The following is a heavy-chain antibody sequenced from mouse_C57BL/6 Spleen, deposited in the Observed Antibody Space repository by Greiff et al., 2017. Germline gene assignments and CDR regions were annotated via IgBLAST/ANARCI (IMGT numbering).Heavy chain of an antibody. Sequence: VQLQQSGAELVKPGASVQLSCKASGYTFTEYTINWVKQRSGQGLEWIGWFYPGSGSIKYNEKFKDKATLTADKSSSTVYMELIRLTSEDSAVYCCARHEDPPYYSYAMDDWGQGTSVTVSS. CDR3: ARHEDPPYYSYAMDD. D-gene: IGHD2-12*01. CDR2: FYPGSGSI. V-gene: IGHV1-62-2*01. CDR1: GYTFTEYT. J-gene: IGHJ4*01.